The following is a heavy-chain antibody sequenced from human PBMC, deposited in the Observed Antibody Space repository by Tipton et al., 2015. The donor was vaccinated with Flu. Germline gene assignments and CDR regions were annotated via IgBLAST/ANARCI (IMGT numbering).Heavy chain of an antibody. CDR1: GYTFTGYY. CDR3: ARDSPIDLMGYYYYGMDV. Sequence: QVQLVQSGAEVKKPGASVKVSCKASGYTFTGYYMHWVRQAPGQGLEWMGRINPNSGGTNYAQKFQGRVTMTRDTSIGTAYMELSRLRSDDTAVYYCARDSPIDLMGYYYYGMDVWGQGTTVTVSS. D-gene: IGHD2-21*01. V-gene: IGHV1-2*06. J-gene: IGHJ6*02. CDR2: INPNSGGT.